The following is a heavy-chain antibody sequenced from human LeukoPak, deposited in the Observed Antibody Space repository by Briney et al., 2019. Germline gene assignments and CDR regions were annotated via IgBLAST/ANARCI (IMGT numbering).Heavy chain of an antibody. CDR2: IYTSGST. V-gene: IGHV4-4*07. CDR3: ARDRLYSGSYYSPFDY. Sequence: SETLSLTCTVSGGSISSYYWSWIRQPAGKGLEWIGRIYTSGSTNYNPSLKSRVTMSVDTSKNQFSLKLSSVTAADTAVYYCARDRLYSGSYYSPFDYWGQGTLVTVSS. J-gene: IGHJ4*02. D-gene: IGHD1-26*01. CDR1: GGSISSYY.